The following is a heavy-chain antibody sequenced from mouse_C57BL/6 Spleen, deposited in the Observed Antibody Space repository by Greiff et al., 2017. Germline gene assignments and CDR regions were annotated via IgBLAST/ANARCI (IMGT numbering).Heavy chain of an antibody. CDR2: INPDSSTI. CDR3: ARSYDSYYAMDY. CDR1: GIDFSRYW. J-gene: IGHJ4*01. V-gene: IGHV4-1*01. Sequence: EVQLQQSGGGLVQPGGSLKLSCAASGIDFSRYWMSWVRRAPGKGLEWIGEINPDSSTINYAPSLKDKFIISRDNSKNTLYLQMSKVRSEDTALYYCARSYDSYYAMDYWGQGTSVTVSS. D-gene: IGHD2-4*01.